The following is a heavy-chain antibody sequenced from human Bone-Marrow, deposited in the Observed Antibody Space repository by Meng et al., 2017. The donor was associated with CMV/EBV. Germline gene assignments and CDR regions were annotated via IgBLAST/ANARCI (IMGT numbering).Heavy chain of an antibody. CDR3: AGVIWSIHYYYYYGMDV. J-gene: IGHJ6*02. V-gene: IGHV1-69*05. CDR2: IIPIFGTA. D-gene: IGHD3-3*01. Sequence: SVKVSCKASGGTFSSYAISWVRQAPGQGLEWMGGIIPIFGTANYAQKFQGRVTITTDESTSTAYMELSSLRSEDTAVYYCAGVIWSIHYYYYYGMDVWGQGTTVTVSS. CDR1: GGTFSSYA.